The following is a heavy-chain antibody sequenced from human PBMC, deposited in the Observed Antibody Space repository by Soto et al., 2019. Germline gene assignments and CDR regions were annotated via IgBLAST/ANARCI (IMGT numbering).Heavy chain of an antibody. V-gene: IGHV3-23*01. CDR2: ITGSGSDT. D-gene: IGHD6-19*01. J-gene: IGHJ4*02. Sequence: EVQLLESGGGLVQPGGSLRLSCEASGFTFNNYAMGWVRQAPGKGLEWVSAITGSGSDTYYLDSVKGRFTISRDNSKNTLLLQVNSLRAEDTAIYYCAKLGCSAWSPHYYFDYWGQGTLVTVSS. CDR1: GFTFNNYA. CDR3: AKLGCSAWSPHYYFDY.